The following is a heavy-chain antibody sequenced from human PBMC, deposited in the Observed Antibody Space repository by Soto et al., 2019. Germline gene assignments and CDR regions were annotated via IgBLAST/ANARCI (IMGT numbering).Heavy chain of an antibody. CDR1: GFTFSSYA. V-gene: IGHV3-23*01. CDR3: AKDLYDFCSGSDY. Sequence: EVQLLESGGGLVQPGGSLRLSCAASGFTFSSYAMSWVRQAPGKGLEWVSAISGSGGSTYYADSVKGRFTISRDNSKNTLYLQMNSLRAEDTAVYYRAKDLYDFCSGSDYWGQRTLVTVSS. CDR2: ISGSGGST. J-gene: IGHJ4*02. D-gene: IGHD3-3*01.